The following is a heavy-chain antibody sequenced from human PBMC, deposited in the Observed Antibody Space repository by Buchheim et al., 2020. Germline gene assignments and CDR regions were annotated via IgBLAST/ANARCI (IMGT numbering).Heavy chain of an antibody. D-gene: IGHD3-3*01. J-gene: IGHJ6*01. CDR2: IYFSGDT. CDR3: AKAVWSGYSNTFFFFGMDV. Sequence: QVQLQESGPGLVGPSQTLSLTCTVSGGSINSGDYYWSWVRQPPGKGLEWMGYIYFSGDTYYNPSLKSRITMSLDTSKNQFSLRLTSVTAADTAVYYCAKAVWSGYSNTFFFFGMDVWGQGTT. V-gene: IGHV4-30-4*01. CDR1: GGSINSGDYY.